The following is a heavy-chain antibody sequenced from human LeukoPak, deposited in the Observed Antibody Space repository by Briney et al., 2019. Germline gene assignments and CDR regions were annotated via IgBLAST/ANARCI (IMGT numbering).Heavy chain of an antibody. Sequence: SETLSLTCTVSGGSISSGDYYWSWIRQPPGKGLEWIGYIYYSGSTYYNPSLKSRVTISVDTSKNQFPLKLSSVTAADTAVYYCARVGLKYYYGMDVWGQGTTVTVSS. J-gene: IGHJ6*02. CDR3: ARVGLKYYYGMDV. CDR2: IYYSGST. D-gene: IGHD3-10*01. V-gene: IGHV4-30-4*01. CDR1: GGSISSGDYY.